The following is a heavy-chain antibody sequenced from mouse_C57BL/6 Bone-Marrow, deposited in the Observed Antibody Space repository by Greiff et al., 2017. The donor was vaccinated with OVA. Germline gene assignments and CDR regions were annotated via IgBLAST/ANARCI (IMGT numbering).Heavy chain of an antibody. D-gene: IGHD5-5*01. CDR1: GFTFSSYG. Sequence: EVKLMESGGDLVKPGGSLKLSCAASGFTFSSYGMSWVRQTPDKRLEWVATISSGGSYTFYPDRVQGRFTISRDNAKNTLYLQMSSLKSEDTAMYYCARRWRNYLSYWGQGTTLTVSS. J-gene: IGHJ2*01. V-gene: IGHV5-6*02. CDR2: ISSGGSYT. CDR3: ARRWRNYLSY.